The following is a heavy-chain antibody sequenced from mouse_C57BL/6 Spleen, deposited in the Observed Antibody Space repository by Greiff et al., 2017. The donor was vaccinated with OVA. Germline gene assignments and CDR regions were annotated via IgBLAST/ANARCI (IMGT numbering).Heavy chain of an antibody. D-gene: IGHD1-1*01. CDR3: ARGEYGSSPYYFDY. Sequence: DVKLVESGGGLVKPGGSLKLSCAASGFTFSDYGMHWVRQAPEKGLEWVAYISSGSSTIYYADTVKGRFTISRDNAKNTLFLQMTSLRSEDTAMYYCARGEYGSSPYYFDYWGQGTTLTVSS. CDR1: GFTFSDYG. CDR2: ISSGSSTI. J-gene: IGHJ2*01. V-gene: IGHV5-17*01.